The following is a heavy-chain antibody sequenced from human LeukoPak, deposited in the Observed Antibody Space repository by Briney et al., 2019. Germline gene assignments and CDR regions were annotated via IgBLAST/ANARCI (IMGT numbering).Heavy chain of an antibody. V-gene: IGHV4-59*08. J-gene: IGHJ4*02. D-gene: IGHD4-17*01. CDR3: AKYGDYGKGDDYFDY. CDR2: IYYGGST. CDR1: GGSISSYY. Sequence: SETLSLTCTVSGGSISSYYWSWIRQPPGKGLEWIGYIYYGGSTNYNPSLKSRVTISVDTSKNQFSLKLSSVTAADTAVYYCAKYGDYGKGDDYFDYWGQGTLVTVSS.